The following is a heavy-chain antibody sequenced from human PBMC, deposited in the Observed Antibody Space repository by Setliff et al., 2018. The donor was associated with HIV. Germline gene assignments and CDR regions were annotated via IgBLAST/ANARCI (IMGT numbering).Heavy chain of an antibody. CDR2: IHPNRGGT. J-gene: IGHJ4*02. Sequence: ASVKVSCKASGYTFSDYFIHWVRQAPGQGPEWMGWIHPNRGGTNYAQKFQGRVTMTRDTSITTAYMELSRLSSDDTAVYYCARVFGVRQAFDNWGQGTLVTVSS. V-gene: IGHV1-2*02. D-gene: IGHD3-10*02. CDR3: ARVFGVRQAFDN. CDR1: GYTFSDYF.